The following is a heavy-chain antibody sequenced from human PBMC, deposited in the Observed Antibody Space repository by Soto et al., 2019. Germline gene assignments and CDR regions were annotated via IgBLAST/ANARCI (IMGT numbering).Heavy chain of an antibody. D-gene: IGHD1-7*01. CDR3: AKGITGTTIYYYYYGMDV. CDR1: GFTFSSYA. Sequence: EVQLLESGGGLVQPGGSLRLSCAASGFTFSSYAMSWVRQAPGKGLEWVSAISGSGGSTYYADSVKGRFTISRDNSKTTLDLQMNSLRAEDTAVYYCAKGITGTTIYYYYYGMDVWGQGTTVTVSS. V-gene: IGHV3-23*01. CDR2: ISGSGGST. J-gene: IGHJ6*02.